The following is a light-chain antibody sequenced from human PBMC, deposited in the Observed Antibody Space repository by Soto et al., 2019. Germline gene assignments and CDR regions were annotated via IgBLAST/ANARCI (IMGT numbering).Light chain of an antibody. Sequence: EIVMTQSPATPSVSPGERAALSCRASQSVSGNLAWYQQTPGQAPRLLIYGASTRATGIPARFSGSGFGTEFTLTISSLKSEDFAVYYCQQYNSRTPAFGQGTRLEIK. V-gene: IGKV3-15*01. CDR3: QQYNSRTPA. CDR2: GAS. CDR1: QSVSGN. J-gene: IGKJ5*01.